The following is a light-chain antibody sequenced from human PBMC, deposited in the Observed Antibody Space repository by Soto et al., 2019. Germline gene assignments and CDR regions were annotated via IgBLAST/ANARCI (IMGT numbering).Light chain of an antibody. CDR3: QHFGGTTFT. V-gene: IGKV3D-15*01. Sequence: EIIMTQSPATLSVSPGERATLSCRASQSVSSNLAWYQQKPGQAPRLLIYDAFNRATGVPARFRGSGSGTHFTLTISRLEPGDFAVYYCQHFGGTTFTFGQGTRLEIK. CDR1: QSVSSN. CDR2: DAF. J-gene: IGKJ5*01.